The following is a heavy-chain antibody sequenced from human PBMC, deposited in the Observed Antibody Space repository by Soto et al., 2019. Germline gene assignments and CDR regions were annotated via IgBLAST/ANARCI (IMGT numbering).Heavy chain of an antibody. Sequence: QVQLVQSGAAVKKPGSSVKVSCKASGGTFSSYTISWVRQAPGQGLEWMGRIIPILGIANYAQKFQGRVTITADKSTSTAYMELSSLRSEDTAVYYCARQTLMATMAWYFDLWGRGTLVTVSS. J-gene: IGHJ2*01. V-gene: IGHV1-69*02. CDR1: GGTFSSYT. CDR3: ARQTLMATMAWYFDL. CDR2: IIPILGIA. D-gene: IGHD5-12*01.